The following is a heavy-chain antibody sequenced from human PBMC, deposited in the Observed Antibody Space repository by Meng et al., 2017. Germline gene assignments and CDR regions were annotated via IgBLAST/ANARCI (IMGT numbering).Heavy chain of an antibody. CDR2: IIPIFGTA. D-gene: IGHD6-19*01. J-gene: IGHJ4*02. CDR1: GGTFSSYA. CDR3: HSGWYQAGDDY. Sequence: VQMVRCGAKVKKPVSSGKVSCKTAGGTFSSYAISCVRQAPGQGLEWMGGIIPIFGTANYAQKFQGRVTITADKSTSTAYMELSSLRSEDTAVYYCHSGWYQAGDDYWGQGTQVTVSS. V-gene: IGHV1-69*06.